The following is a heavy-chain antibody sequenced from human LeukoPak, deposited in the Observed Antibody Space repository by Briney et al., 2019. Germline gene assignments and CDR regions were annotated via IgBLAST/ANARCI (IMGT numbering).Heavy chain of an antibody. D-gene: IGHD6-13*01. CDR1: GGSISSYY. J-gene: IGHJ4*02. CDR3: ARHGHGAAGNEVDY. CDR2: IYTSGST. Sequence: SETLSLTCTVSGGSISSYYWSWIRQPAGKGLEWIGRIYTSGSTNYNPSLKSRVTISVDTSKNQFSLKLSSVTAADTAVYYCARHGHGAAGNEVDYWGQGTLVTVSS. V-gene: IGHV4-4*07.